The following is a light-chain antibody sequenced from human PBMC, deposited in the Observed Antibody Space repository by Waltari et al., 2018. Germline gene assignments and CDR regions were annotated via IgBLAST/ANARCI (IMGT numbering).Light chain of an antibody. V-gene: IGKV3-20*01. J-gene: IGKJ2*01. Sequence: EIVLTQSPGTLSLSPGERATLSCRAIQSVSSSYLAWYQQKPGQAPRLLIYGASHRATGIPDRFSGSGSGTDFTLTISRLEPEDFAVYYCQQYGSSPPHTFGQGTKLEIK. CDR2: GAS. CDR3: QQYGSSPPHT. CDR1: QSVSSSY.